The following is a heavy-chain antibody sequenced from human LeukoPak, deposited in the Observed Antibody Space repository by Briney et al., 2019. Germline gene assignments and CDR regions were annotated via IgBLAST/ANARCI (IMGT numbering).Heavy chain of an antibody. D-gene: IGHD2-2*01. J-gene: IGHJ4*02. CDR3: ARMVPADYYFDY. Sequence: SVKVSCKASGGTFSSYAISWVRQAPGQGLEWMGGIIPIFGTANYAQKFQGRVTITADESTSTAYMELSSLRSEDTAVYYCARMVPADYYFDYGGQGTLVTVSS. CDR1: GGTFSSYA. V-gene: IGHV1-69*13. CDR2: IIPIFGTA.